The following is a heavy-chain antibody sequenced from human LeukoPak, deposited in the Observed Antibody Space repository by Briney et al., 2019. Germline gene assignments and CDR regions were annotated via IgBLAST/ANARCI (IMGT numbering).Heavy chain of an antibody. CDR1: GDSISSSSSY. J-gene: IGHJ3*02. Sequence: SETLSLTCTVSGDSISSSSSYWGWIRQPPGEGLEWIGSIYYSGSTYYNTSLKSRVTISVDTSKNQFSLRLNSVTAADTAVYYCARATYDSSGYSDAFDIWGQGTMVTVSS. V-gene: IGHV4-39*07. D-gene: IGHD3-22*01. CDR2: IYYSGST. CDR3: ARATYDSSGYSDAFDI.